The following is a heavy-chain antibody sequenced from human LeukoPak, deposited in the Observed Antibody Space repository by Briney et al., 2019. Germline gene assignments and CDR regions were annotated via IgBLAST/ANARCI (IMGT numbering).Heavy chain of an antibody. CDR3: ASSPPDYGDYEGY. D-gene: IGHD4-17*01. CDR1: GFTFSSYS. Sequence: GGSLRLSCAASGFTFSSYSMNWVRQAPGKGLEWVSSISSSSSYIYYADSVKGRFTISRDNAKNSLYLQMNSLRAEDTAVYYCASSPPDYGDYEGYWGQGTLVTVSS. CDR2: ISSSSSYI. V-gene: IGHV3-21*01. J-gene: IGHJ4*02.